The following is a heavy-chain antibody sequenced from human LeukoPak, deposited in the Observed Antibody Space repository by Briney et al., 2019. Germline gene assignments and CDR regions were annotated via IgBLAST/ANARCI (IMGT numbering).Heavy chain of an antibody. CDR1: GFTFSTYG. CDR3: AKRASGYYFDS. J-gene: IGHJ4*02. Sequence: GGSLRLSCAASGFTFSTYGMSWVRQAPGKGLEWVSTISTTGDTTYYTDSVKGRFTISRDNSKNTVYLQMSSLRADDTAVFYCAKRASGYYFDSWGQGTLVTVSS. D-gene: IGHD5-12*01. V-gene: IGHV3-23*01. CDR2: ISTTGDTT.